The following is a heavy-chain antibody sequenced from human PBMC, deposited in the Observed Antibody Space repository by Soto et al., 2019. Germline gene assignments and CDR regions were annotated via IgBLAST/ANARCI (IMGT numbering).Heavy chain of an antibody. CDR2: IIPIFGTA. CDR1: GGTFSSYA. D-gene: IGHD3-10*01. J-gene: IGHJ6*02. CDR3: ARDKDFGWFGEARYYYYGMDV. Sequence: ASVKVSCKASGGTFSSYAISWVRQAPGQGLEWMGGIIPIFGTANYAQKFQGRVTITADESTSTAYTELSSLRSEDTAVYYCARDKDFGWFGEARYYYYGMDVWGQGTTVTVSS. V-gene: IGHV1-69*13.